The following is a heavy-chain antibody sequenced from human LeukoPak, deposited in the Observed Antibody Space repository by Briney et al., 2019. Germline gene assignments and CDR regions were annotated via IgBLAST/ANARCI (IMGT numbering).Heavy chain of an antibody. CDR1: GVSISSYS. V-gene: IGHV4-59*01. CDR2: IYYSGST. J-gene: IGHJ5*02. D-gene: IGHD2-15*01. Sequence: SETLSLTGTVSGVSISSYSWSWIRQPPGKGLEWIGYIYYSGSTNDNRSLRSRATTSVKTSKNQFSLKLSSVSAAATAEYYCRRSYGGGGSYYSGWFDPWGQGTLVTVSS. CDR3: RRSYGGGGSYYSGWFDP.